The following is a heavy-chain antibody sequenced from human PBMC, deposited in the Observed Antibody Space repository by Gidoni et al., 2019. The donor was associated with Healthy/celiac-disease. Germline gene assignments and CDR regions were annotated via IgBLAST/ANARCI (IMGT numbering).Heavy chain of an antibody. V-gene: IGHV4-59*01. CDR2: IYYSGST. CDR1: GGSISSYY. CDR3: ARDRGYGSGSYHSYYYYGMDV. D-gene: IGHD3-10*01. Sequence: QVQLQESGPGLVKPSETLSLTCTVSGGSISSYYWSWIRQPPGKGLEWIGYIYYSGSTNYNPSLKSRVTISVDTSKNQFSLKLSSVTAADTAVYYCARDRGYGSGSYHSYYYYGMDVWGQGTTVTVSS. J-gene: IGHJ6*02.